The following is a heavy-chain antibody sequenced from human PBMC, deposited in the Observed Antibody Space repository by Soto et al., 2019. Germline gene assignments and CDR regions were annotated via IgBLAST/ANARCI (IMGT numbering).Heavy chain of an antibody. J-gene: IGHJ5*02. D-gene: IGHD3-3*01. V-gene: IGHV1-18*01. Sequence: QVQLVQSGAEVKKPGASVKVSCKASGYTFTSYGISWVRQAPGQGLEWMGWISAYNGNTIYAQKLQGRVTMTTDTATSTAYMELRSLRSDDTAVYYCARRDYDFCSGYYTWYDPWGQGTLVTVAS. CDR1: GYTFTSYG. CDR3: ARRDYDFCSGYYTWYDP. CDR2: ISAYNGNT.